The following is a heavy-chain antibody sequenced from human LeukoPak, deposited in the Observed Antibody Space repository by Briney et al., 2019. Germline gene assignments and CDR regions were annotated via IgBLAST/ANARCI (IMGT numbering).Heavy chain of an antibody. V-gene: IGHV4-39*07. CDR1: GGSISSSSFY. J-gene: IGHJ5*02. CDR3: ARVTRVYYYGSGSYFGWFDP. Sequence: SETLSLTCTVSGGSISSSSFYWGWLRQPPGKGLEWIGTISYSGSTYYNPSLKSRATISVDTSKNQFSLKLSSVTAADTAGYYCARVTRVYYYGSGSYFGWFDPWGQGTLVTVSS. CDR2: ISYSGST. D-gene: IGHD3-10*01.